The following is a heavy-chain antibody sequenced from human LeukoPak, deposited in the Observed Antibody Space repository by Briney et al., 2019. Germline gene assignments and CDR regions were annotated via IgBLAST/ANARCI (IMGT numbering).Heavy chain of an antibody. D-gene: IGHD3-10*01. CDR3: AKSSHYGSGSYTPYGYYFDY. Sequence: GGSLRLSCAASGFTFSSYAMSWVPQAPGKGLGWVSPISGSGGSTYYADSGKGRFTIPRDNSKNTLYLQMNSLRAEDTAVYYCAKSSHYGSGSYTPYGYYFDYWGQGTLVTVSS. J-gene: IGHJ4*02. V-gene: IGHV3-23*01. CDR1: GFTFSSYA. CDR2: ISGSGGST.